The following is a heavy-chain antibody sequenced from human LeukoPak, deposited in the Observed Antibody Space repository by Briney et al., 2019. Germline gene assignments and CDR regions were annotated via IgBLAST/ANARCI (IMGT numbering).Heavy chain of an antibody. Sequence: GASVKVSCKASGYTFTGYYMHWVRQAPGQGFEWMGWINPNSGGTNYAQKFQGRVTTTRDTSISTAYMELSRLRSDDTAVYYCARGWNSGYDSPFDYWGQGTLVTVSS. D-gene: IGHD5-12*01. CDR2: INPNSGGT. CDR1: GYTFTGYY. V-gene: IGHV1-2*02. J-gene: IGHJ4*02. CDR3: ARGWNSGYDSPFDY.